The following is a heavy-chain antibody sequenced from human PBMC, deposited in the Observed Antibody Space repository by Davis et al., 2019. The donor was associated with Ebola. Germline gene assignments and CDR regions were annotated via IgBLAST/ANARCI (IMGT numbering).Heavy chain of an antibody. Sequence: SETLSLTCAVYGGSFSGYYWSWVRQSPGKGLEWIGEINHSGSTNYNPSLKSRVTISVDTSKNQFSMKLSSVTAADTAVYYCARGGRWLTWGTWGQGTLVTVSS. V-gene: IGHV4-34*01. J-gene: IGHJ5*02. CDR1: GGSFSGYY. D-gene: IGHD5-24*01. CDR3: ARGGRWLTWGT. CDR2: INHSGST.